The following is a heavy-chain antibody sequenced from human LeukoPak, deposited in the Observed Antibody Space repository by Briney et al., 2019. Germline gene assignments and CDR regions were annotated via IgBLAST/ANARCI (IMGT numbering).Heavy chain of an antibody. V-gene: IGHV3-30-3*01. Sequence: GGSLRLSCAASGFTFSSYAMHWVRQAPGKGLEWVAVISYDGSNKYYADSVKGRFTISRDNFKNTLYLQMNSLRAEDTAVYYCAKAHYFGSGSFDHWGQGTLVTVSS. CDR2: ISYDGSNK. J-gene: IGHJ4*02. CDR1: GFTFSSYA. CDR3: AKAHYFGSGSFDH. D-gene: IGHD3-10*01.